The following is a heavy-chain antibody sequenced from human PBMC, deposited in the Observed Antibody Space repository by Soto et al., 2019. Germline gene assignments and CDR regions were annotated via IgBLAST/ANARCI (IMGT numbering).Heavy chain of an antibody. V-gene: IGHV3-33*01. CDR1: EFTFSRHG. Sequence: QVQLVESGGGVVQPGRSLRLSCAASEFTFSRHGMHWVRQAPGKGLQWVGVIWSDGSNEVYADSVKGRFIISRDNSKNIVYLQMNSLRAEDTAVYYCARERTFGDNKHNYMDVWGTGITVTVSS. J-gene: IGHJ6*03. D-gene: IGHD3-10*01. CDR2: IWSDGSNE. CDR3: ARERTFGDNKHNYMDV.